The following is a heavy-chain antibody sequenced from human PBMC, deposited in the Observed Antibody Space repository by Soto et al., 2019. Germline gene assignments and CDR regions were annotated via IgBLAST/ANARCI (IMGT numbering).Heavy chain of an antibody. D-gene: IGHD6-13*01. Sequence: PSETRSLTCPVYGGSFSWYYWSWIRQPPGKGLGWMGEINHSGSTNYNPSLKSRVTISVDTSKNQFSLKLSSVTAADTAVYYCARGGRDTNYYGYVSSSWYPGDYYYYYGMDVWGQGTTVTVSS. CDR1: GGSFSWYY. J-gene: IGHJ6*02. CDR3: ARGGRDTNYYGYVSSSWYPGDYYYYYGMDV. CDR2: INHSGST. V-gene: IGHV4-34*01.